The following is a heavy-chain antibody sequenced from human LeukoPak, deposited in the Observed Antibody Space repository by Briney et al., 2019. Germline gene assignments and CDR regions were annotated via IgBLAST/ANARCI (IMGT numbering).Heavy chain of an antibody. CDR2: IWYGGSNK. CDR3: ARPVDYNAGDY. Sequence: GGSLRLSCAASGFTFSSYGMHWVRQAPGKGLEWVAVIWYGGSNKYYADSVKGRFTISRDNSKHTLYLQMNSLRAEDTAVYYCARPVDYNAGDYWGQGTLVTVSS. V-gene: IGHV3-33*08. J-gene: IGHJ4*02. D-gene: IGHD5-12*01. CDR1: GFTFSSYG.